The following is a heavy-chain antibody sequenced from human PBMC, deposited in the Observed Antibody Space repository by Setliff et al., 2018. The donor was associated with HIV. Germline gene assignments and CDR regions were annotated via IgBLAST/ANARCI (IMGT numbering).Heavy chain of an antibody. CDR2: ISSSGSTI. CDR1: GFTFSSYE. J-gene: IGHJ4*02. V-gene: IGHV3-48*03. Sequence: GGSLRLSCAASGFTFSSYEMNWVRQAPGKGLEWVPYISSSGSTIYYADSVKGRFTISRDNAKNSLYLQMNSLRAEDTAVYYCWGVYARLWGDRGFDYWGQGTLVTVSS. CDR3: WGVYARLWGDRGFDY. D-gene: IGHD2-8*01.